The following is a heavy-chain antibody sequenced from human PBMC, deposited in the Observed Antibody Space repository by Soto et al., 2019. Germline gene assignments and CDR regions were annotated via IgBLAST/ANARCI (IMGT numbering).Heavy chain of an antibody. D-gene: IGHD6-19*01. Sequence: QVQLQESGPGLVKPSETLSLTCTVSGGSISSYYWSWIRQPPGKGLEWLGYIYYSGSTNYNPSLKSRGTISVDTSKNQFSLKLSSVTAADTAVYYCARVVAVAGLHSDYRGQGTLVTVSS. V-gene: IGHV4-59*01. CDR1: GGSISSYY. CDR3: ARVVAVAGLHSDY. J-gene: IGHJ4*02. CDR2: IYYSGST.